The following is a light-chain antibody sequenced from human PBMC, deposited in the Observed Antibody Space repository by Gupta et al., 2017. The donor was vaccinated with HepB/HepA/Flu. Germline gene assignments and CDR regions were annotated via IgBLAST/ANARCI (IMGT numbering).Light chain of an antibody. CDR3: QQSYSTPWT. Sequence: DIQVTQSPSSLSASVGDRVTITCRASQSVTTYLNWYHQKPGEAPSLLIFGVTSLPRGVPSRFSGSWSGTDFTLTISDLQPEDFATYYCQQSYSTPWTFGQGTKVEI. J-gene: IGKJ1*01. CDR2: GVT. V-gene: IGKV1-39*01. CDR1: QSVTTY.